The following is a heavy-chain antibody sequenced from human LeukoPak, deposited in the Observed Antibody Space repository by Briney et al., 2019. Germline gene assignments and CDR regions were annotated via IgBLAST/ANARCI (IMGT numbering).Heavy chain of an antibody. J-gene: IGHJ4*02. D-gene: IGHD1-26*01. Sequence: PSETLSLTCTVSGGSISSSSYYWGWIRQPPGKGLEWIGSIYYSGSTYYNPSLKSRVTISVDTSKDQVSLKLSSVTAADTAVYYCARHHLGGSYFRQRRYYFDYWGQGTLVTVSS. CDR1: GGSISSSSYY. CDR3: ARHHLGGSYFRQRRYYFDY. V-gene: IGHV4-39*01. CDR2: IYYSGST.